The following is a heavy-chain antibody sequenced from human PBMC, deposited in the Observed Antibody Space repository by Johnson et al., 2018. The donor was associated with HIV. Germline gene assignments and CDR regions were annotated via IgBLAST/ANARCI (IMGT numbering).Heavy chain of an antibody. CDR2: IYWTGGRT. V-gene: IGHV3-20*04. J-gene: IGHJ3*02. CDR1: GFTFDDYG. CDR3: ARASNYYDSFGYYRRGGGSDI. D-gene: IGHD3-22*01. Sequence: VQLVESGGGVVRPGGSLRLSCAASGFTFDDYGMSWVRQAPGTGLEWVSGIYWTGGRTSYADSVKGRFTISRDNAKNSLYLQMNNVRAEDTALYFCARASNYYDSFGYYRRGGGSDIWGQGTMVTVSS.